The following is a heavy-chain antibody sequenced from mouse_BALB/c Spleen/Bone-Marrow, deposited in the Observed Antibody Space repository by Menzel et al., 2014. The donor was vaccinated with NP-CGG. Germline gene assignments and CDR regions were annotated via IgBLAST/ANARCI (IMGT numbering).Heavy chain of an antibody. Sequence: EVQLVESGGGLVQPGGSRKLSCAASGLTFSSFGMHWVRQAPEKGLEWVAYISSGSSPIFYADTVKGRFTISRDNPKNTLFLQMTSLRSEDTAMYYCTRGGNWEDFDYWGQGTTLTVSS. CDR2: ISSGSSPI. J-gene: IGHJ2*01. CDR3: TRGGNWEDFDY. D-gene: IGHD4-1*01. CDR1: GLTFSSFG. V-gene: IGHV5-17*02.